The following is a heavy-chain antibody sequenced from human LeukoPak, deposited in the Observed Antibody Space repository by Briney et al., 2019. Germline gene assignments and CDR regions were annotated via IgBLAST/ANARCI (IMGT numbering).Heavy chain of an antibody. CDR3: ARGGGAAAGTEWFDP. D-gene: IGHD6-13*01. CDR1: GGSISSSSYY. V-gene: IGHV4-39*01. Sequence: KTTETLSLTCTVSGGSISSSSYYRGWIRQPPGKGLEWIGSIYYSGSTYYNPSLKSRVTISVDTSKNQFSLKLSSVTAADTAVYYCARGGGAAAGTEWFDPWGQGTLVTVSS. CDR2: IYYSGST. J-gene: IGHJ5*02.